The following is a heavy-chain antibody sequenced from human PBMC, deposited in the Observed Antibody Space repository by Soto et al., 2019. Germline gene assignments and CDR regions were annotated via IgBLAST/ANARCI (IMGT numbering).Heavy chain of an antibody. Sequence: EVQLVESGGGLVQPGGSLRLSCAASGFTFSSYWMSWVRQAPGKGLEWVANIKQDGSEKYYADSVKGRFTISRDNSKNTLFLQMNSLRAEDTAVYYCARSYNYYDSSGYLDLWGRGTLVTVSS. CDR2: IKQDGSEK. J-gene: IGHJ2*01. D-gene: IGHD3-22*01. CDR1: GFTFSSYW. CDR3: ARSYNYYDSSGYLDL. V-gene: IGHV3-7*01.